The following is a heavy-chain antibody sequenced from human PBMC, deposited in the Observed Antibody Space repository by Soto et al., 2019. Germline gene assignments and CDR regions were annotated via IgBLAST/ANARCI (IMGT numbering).Heavy chain of an antibody. CDR1: GFTFSSYG. Sequence: QVQLVESGGGVVQPGRSLRLSCAASGFTFSSYGMHWVRQAPGKGLEWVAVIWYDGSNKYYADSVKGRFTISRDNSKNTLYLQMNTLRAEDTGVYYCASGVEGQSLDYWGQGTLVTVSS. V-gene: IGHV3-33*01. CDR2: IWYDGSNK. J-gene: IGHJ4*02. D-gene: IGHD2-15*01. CDR3: ASGVEGQSLDY.